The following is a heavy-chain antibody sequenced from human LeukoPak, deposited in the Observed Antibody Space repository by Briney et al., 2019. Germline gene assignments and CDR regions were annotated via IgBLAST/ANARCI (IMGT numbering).Heavy chain of an antibody. V-gene: IGHV4-59*08. CDR1: GGSLSSYY. CDR2: IYYSGST. J-gene: IGHJ6*02. D-gene: IGHD3-3*01. Sequence: PSETLSLTCTVSGGSLSSYYWSWIRQPPGKGLEWIGYIYYSGSTNYNPSLKSRVTISVDTSKNQFSLKLSSVTAADTAVYYCARQADFPYYYYGMDVWGQGTTVTVSS. CDR3: ARQADFPYYYYGMDV.